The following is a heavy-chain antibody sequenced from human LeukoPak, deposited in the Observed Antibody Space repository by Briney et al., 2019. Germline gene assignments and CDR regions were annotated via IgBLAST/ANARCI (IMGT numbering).Heavy chain of an antibody. CDR2: TPSGGDNT. V-gene: IGHV3-23*01. J-gene: IGHJ3*02. Sequence: GGSLRLSCAASGFPLRTYGMSWVRQAPGKGLEWVSGTPSGGDNTYYADSVKGRFTISRDNSKNTLYLQMNSLRAEDTAVYYCAKYKTVTTFFGAFDIWGQGTMVTVSS. CDR3: AKYKTVTTFFGAFDI. CDR1: GFPLRTYG. D-gene: IGHD4-11*01.